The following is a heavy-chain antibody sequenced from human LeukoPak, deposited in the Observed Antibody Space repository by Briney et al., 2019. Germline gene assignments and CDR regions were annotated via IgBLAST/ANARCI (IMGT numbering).Heavy chain of an antibody. D-gene: IGHD1-1*01. V-gene: IGHV3-30*03. J-gene: IGHJ4*02. CDR1: GFTFSSYG. CDR2: ISYDGSNK. Sequence: GRSLRLSCAASGFTFSSYGMHWVRQAPGKGLEWVAVISYDGSNKYYADSVKGRFTISKDDSKNTLYLQMNSLRGEDTAIYYCARDFGGSERGFDYWGQGTPVAVSS. CDR3: ARDFGGSERGFDY.